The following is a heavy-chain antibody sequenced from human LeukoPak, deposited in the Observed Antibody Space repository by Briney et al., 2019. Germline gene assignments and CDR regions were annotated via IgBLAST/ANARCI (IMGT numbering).Heavy chain of an antibody. CDR1: GFTFSSYA. CDR3: AKGASGSYHTPYDY. J-gene: IGHJ4*02. D-gene: IGHD1-26*01. CDR2: ISGSGGST. Sequence: GGSLRLSCAASGFTFSSYAMSWVRQAPGKGLEWVSAISGSGGSTYYADSVKGRFTISRDNSKNTLYLQMNSLRVEDTAVYYCAKGASGSYHTPYDYWGQGSLVTVSS. V-gene: IGHV3-23*01.